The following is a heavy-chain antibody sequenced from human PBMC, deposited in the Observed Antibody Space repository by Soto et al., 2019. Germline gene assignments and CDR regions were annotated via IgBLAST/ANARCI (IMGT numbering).Heavy chain of an antibody. V-gene: IGHV3-53*02. J-gene: IGHJ1*01. CDR2: IYADGGT. CDR3: ARDNSILGAPFQD. D-gene: IGHD3-16*01. Sequence: EVELVETGGGSIQPGGSLRLSCAVSGFTVSSNSMSWVRQAPGKGLEWVSLIYADGGTYYGDSVKGRFTISRDTSKNTVSLQMTSLRADDTAVYYCARDNSILGAPFQDWGQGTLVTVSS. CDR1: GFTVSSNS.